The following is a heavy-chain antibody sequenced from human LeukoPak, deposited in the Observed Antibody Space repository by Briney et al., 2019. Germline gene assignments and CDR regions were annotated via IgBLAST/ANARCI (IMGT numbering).Heavy chain of an antibody. CDR1: GGSISSSSYY. Sequence: SGTLSLTCTVSGGSISSSSYYWGWIRQPPGKGLEWIGSIYYSGSTYYNPSLKSRVTISVDTSKNQFSLRLSSVTAADTAVYYCARHRRSGWCGTFDYWGQGTLVTVSS. V-gene: IGHV4-39*01. D-gene: IGHD6-19*01. J-gene: IGHJ4*02. CDR3: ARHRRSGWCGTFDY. CDR2: IYYSGST.